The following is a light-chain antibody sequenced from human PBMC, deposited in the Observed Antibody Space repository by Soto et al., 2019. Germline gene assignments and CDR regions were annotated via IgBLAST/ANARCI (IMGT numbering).Light chain of an antibody. CDR2: WAS. J-gene: IGKJ1*01. CDR3: QQYYETPWT. Sequence: DIVMTQSPDSLAVSLGERATINCKSSQSLLYSSNNKNYLSWYQQKPGQPPKLLIHWASNREFGVPDRFSGSGSGTDFTLTISSLQTEDVAVYYCQQYYETPWTFGQG. CDR1: QSLLYSSNNKNY. V-gene: IGKV4-1*01.